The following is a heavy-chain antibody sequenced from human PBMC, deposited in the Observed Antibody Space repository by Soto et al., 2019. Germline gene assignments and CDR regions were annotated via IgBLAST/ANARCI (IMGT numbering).Heavy chain of an antibody. CDR2: IIPIFGTA. D-gene: IGHD2-15*01. CDR1: GGTFSSYA. Sequence: QVQLVQSGAEVKKPGSSVKVPCKASGGTFSSYAISWVRQAPGQGLEWMGGIIPIFGTANYAQKFQGRVTITADESTSTAYMDLSSLRSEDTAVYYCAREVVVAATGWFDPWGQGTLVTVSS. V-gene: IGHV1-69*12. J-gene: IGHJ5*02. CDR3: AREVVVAATGWFDP.